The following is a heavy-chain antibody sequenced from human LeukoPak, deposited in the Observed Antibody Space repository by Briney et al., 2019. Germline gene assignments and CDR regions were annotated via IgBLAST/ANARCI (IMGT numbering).Heavy chain of an antibody. Sequence: GGSLRLSCAAPRFSVSSHDMSWVRQAPGKGLEWVSVFNSGGTTYYADSVKGRFTILRDNSQNTLHLQMNSLRAEDSAVYYCASGVYGVKYYYGMDVWGQGTTVTVSS. CDR1: RFSVSSHD. J-gene: IGHJ6*02. CDR2: FNSGGTT. D-gene: IGHD6-13*01. CDR3: ASGVYGVKYYYGMDV. V-gene: IGHV3-66*01.